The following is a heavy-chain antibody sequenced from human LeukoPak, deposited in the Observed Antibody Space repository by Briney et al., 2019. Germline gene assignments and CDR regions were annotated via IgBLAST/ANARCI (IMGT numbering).Heavy chain of an antibody. J-gene: IGHJ4*02. CDR1: GFTFDDYA. Sequence: GGSLRLSCAASGFTFDDYAMHWVRQAPGKGLEWVSLISWDGGSTYYADSVKGRFTISRDNSKNSLYLQMNSLRAEDTALYSCAKDIRGSTSWYGLDYWGQGTLVTISS. CDR3: AKDIRGSTSWYGLDY. D-gene: IGHD6-13*01. CDR2: ISWDGGST. V-gene: IGHV3-43D*03.